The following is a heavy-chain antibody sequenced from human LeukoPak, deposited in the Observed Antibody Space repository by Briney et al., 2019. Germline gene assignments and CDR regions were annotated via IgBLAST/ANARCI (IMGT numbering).Heavy chain of an antibody. J-gene: IGHJ4*02. D-gene: IGHD4-17*01. CDR3: ASKSTDHGELRFDY. V-gene: IGHV4-30-4*02. CDR2: IYYSGST. Sequence: PSETLSLTCTVSGGSISSVNYYWSWIRQPPGKGLEWIGYIYYSGSTYYNPSLKSRVTISVDTSKNQFSLKVNSVTAADTGVYYCASKSTDHGELRFDYWGQGTLVTVSS. CDR1: GGSISSVNYY.